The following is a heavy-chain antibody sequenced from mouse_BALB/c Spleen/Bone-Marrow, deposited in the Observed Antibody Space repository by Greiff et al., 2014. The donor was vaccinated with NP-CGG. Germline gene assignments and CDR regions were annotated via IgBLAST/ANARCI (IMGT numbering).Heavy chain of an antibody. J-gene: IGHJ4*01. CDR2: IWAGGST. CDR1: GFSLTSYG. CDR3: ARVYGSSYDPYYYAMDY. Sequence: QVQLKHSGPGLVAPSQSLSITCTVSGFSLTSYGVYWARQPPGKGLEWLGVIWAGGSTNYNSALMSRLSISKDNSKSQVFLKMNSLQTDDTAMYYCARVYGSSYDPYYYAMDYWGQGTSVTVSS. V-gene: IGHV2-9*02. D-gene: IGHD1-1*01.